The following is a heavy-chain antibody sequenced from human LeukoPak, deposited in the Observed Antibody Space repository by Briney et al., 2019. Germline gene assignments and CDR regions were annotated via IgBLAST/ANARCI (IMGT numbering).Heavy chain of an antibody. V-gene: IGHV3-48*01. D-gene: IGHD3-3*01. CDR2: ISTSGSTI. CDR3: ARDNQIFGVAPGLDN. J-gene: IGHJ4*02. Sequence: GGSLRLSCAASGFIFSSYSMNWVRQTPGKGLEWVSYISTSGSTIYYADSVKGRFTISRDNAKNSLYLQMNSLRAEDTAVYYCARDNQIFGVAPGLDNWGQGTLVIVSS. CDR1: GFIFSSYS.